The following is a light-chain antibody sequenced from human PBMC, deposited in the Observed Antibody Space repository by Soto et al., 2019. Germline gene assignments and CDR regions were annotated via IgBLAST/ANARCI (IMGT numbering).Light chain of an antibody. J-gene: IGKJ3*01. CDR3: QQYGSSSFT. V-gene: IGKV3-20*01. CDR1: QSVSSSY. CDR2: GAS. Sequence: EIVLTQSPGTLSLSPGERATLSCRASQSVSSSYLAWYQQKPGQAPRLLIYGASSRATGIPDRFSGSGSGTDFTLTISSLEPEDFAMYYCQQYGSSSFTFGPGTKVDIK.